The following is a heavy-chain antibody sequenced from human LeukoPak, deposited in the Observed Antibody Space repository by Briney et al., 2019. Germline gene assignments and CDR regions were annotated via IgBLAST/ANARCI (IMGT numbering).Heavy chain of an antibody. CDR2: IYPSGNT. CDR3: ARIPVPNYGSMDV. D-gene: IGHD3-16*01. V-gene: IGHV4-4*07. J-gene: IGHJ6*02. Sequence: SETLSLTCTVSGCSISTYYWSWIRQPTGKGLEWIGRIYPSGNTNYNPSLRSRVAMSIDTSKNQFSLKLGSVTAADTAVYYCARIPVPNYGSMDVWGQGTTVTVSS. CDR1: GCSISTYY.